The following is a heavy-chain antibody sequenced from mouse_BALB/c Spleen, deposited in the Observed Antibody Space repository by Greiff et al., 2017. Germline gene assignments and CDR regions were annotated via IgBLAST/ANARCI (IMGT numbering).Heavy chain of an antibody. CDR1: GYTFTDYA. CDR2: ISTYYGDA. CDR3: ARNGYSSYYAMDY. J-gene: IGHJ4*01. Sequence: VQLQESGAELVRPGVSVKISCKGSGYTFTDYAMHWVKQSHAKSLEWIGVISTYYGDASYNQKFKGKATMTVDKSSSTAYMELARLTSEDSAIYYCARNGYSSYYAMDYWGQGTSVTVSS. V-gene: IGHV1S137*01. D-gene: IGHD2-3*01.